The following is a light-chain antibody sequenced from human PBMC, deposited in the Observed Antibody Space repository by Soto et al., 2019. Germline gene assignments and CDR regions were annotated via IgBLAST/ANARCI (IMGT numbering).Light chain of an antibody. CDR1: QTISRY. Sequence: DIQMTQSPSSLSTSVGDRVNITCRASQTISRYLNWYQQKPGKDPKLLISAASSLQSGVPSRFSGSGSGTDFSLSINSLQPVDFATYCCQQSFITPPFGPGTKVDIK. J-gene: IGKJ3*01. CDR3: QQSFITPP. CDR2: AAS. V-gene: IGKV1-39*01.